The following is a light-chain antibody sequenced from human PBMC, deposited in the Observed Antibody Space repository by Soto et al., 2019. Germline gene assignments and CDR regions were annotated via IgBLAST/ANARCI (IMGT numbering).Light chain of an antibody. CDR1: QSISSW. J-gene: IGKJ1*01. V-gene: IGKV1-5*01. CDR3: QQYNSYSPWT. CDR2: DAS. Sequence: DIQMTQSPSTLSASVGDRVTITCRASQSISSWLAWYQQKPGKAPKLLIYDASSLESGVPSRFSGSGSGTELTLTISSLQPDDFATYCCQQYNSYSPWTFGQGAKGEIK.